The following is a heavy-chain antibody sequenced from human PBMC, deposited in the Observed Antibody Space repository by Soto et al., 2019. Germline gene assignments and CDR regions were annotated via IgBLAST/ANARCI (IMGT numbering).Heavy chain of an antibody. D-gene: IGHD3-3*01. Sequence: QLHLVHSGAVVKKPGASVTVSCSASGYPVTAYYMHWVRQAPGRGLEWMGGINPATGAAKYTQTYRGRVTMTGGTSRNKVFMELSGRISEDTAVFYCAEGGGVGVAGSAAFDMWGQGTLVTVSS. CDR2: INPATGAA. J-gene: IGHJ3*02. CDR3: AEGGGVGVAGSAAFDM. V-gene: IGHV1-2*02. CDR1: GYPVTAYY.